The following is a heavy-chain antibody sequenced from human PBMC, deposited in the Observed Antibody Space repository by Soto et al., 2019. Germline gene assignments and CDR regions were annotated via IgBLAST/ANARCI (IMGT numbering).Heavy chain of an antibody. CDR3: ASTPVHPESDYYYYYMDV. CDR2: INPSGGST. CDR1: GYTFTSYY. Sequence: GASVKVSCKASGYTFTSYYMHWVRQAPGQGLEWIGIINPSGGSTSYAQKFQGRVTMTRDTSTSIVYMELSSLRSEDTAVYYCASTPVHPESDYYYYYMDVWGKGTTVTVSS. J-gene: IGHJ6*03. V-gene: IGHV1-46*03.